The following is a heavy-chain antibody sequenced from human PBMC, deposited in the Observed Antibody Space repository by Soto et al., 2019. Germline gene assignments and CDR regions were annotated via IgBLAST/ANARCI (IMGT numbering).Heavy chain of an antibody. CDR3: ARGVSSGWFDY. D-gene: IGHD6-19*01. J-gene: IGHJ4*02. V-gene: IGHV1-69*01. CDR1: GGTFSGYG. Sequence: QVQLVQSGAEVKKPGSSVKVSCRASGGTFSGYGSIWVRQAPGQGLEWMGGIISIFGTPYYAQKFQGRVTISADESTSTAYMEVSSLRREDTAVYFCARGVSSGWFDYWGQGTLVTVSS. CDR2: IISIFGTP.